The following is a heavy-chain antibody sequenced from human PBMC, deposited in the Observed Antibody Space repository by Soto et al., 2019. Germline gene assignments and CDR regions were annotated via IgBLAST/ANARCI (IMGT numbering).Heavy chain of an antibody. J-gene: IGHJ6*02. Sequence: QVQLVQSGAEVKKPGSSVKVSCQASGGTFNNFAFTWVRQAPGQGLEWLGGIMPVFHTTNIAQTFQDRITVTADDFTTTVYMEMTSLRYDDTAVCYCATATSSLVSATLYPYGMDVWGQGTTVTVSS. CDR2: IMPVFHTT. CDR3: ATATSSLVSATLYPYGMDV. V-gene: IGHV1-69*01. D-gene: IGHD2-2*01. CDR1: GGTFNNFA.